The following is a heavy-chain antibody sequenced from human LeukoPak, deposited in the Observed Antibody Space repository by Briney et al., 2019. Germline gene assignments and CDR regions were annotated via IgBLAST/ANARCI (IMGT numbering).Heavy chain of an antibody. J-gene: IGHJ1*01. Sequence: SETLSLTCTASGASFSSYYWSWIRQPPGKGLEWIGYIYYSGSTNHNPPLKSRITISVDTSKSQFCLRLSSVTGEDTAVYFCAVGLWYEEYFQQWGQGSLVIVSS. D-gene: IGHD2-21*01. CDR2: IYYSGST. CDR3: AVGLWYEEYFQQ. V-gene: IGHV4-59*01. CDR1: GASFSSYY.